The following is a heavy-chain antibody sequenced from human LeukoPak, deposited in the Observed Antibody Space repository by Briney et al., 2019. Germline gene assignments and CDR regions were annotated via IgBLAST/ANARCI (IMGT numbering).Heavy chain of an antibody. D-gene: IGHD3-16*01. CDR3: ARPAYTAAYDL. CDR1: GFTFSSYW. CDR2: IKQDGSET. Sequence: GGSLRLSCAASGFTFSSYWMSWVRQAPGKGLEWVANIKQDGSETHYVDSVKGRFTISRDNAKNSLYLQMNSLRAEDTAVYYCARPAYTAAYDLWGQGTMVTVSS. J-gene: IGHJ3*01. V-gene: IGHV3-7*01.